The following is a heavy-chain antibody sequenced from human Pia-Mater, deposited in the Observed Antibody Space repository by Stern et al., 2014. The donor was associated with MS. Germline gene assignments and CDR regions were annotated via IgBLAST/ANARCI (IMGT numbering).Heavy chain of an antibody. J-gene: IGHJ3*01. Sequence: EVPLVESGGGLIQPGGSLRLSCAAPGFTVSKNYMSWVRQAPGKGLEWVSLIYTDGSTYYAGSVKGRFTISRDSSKNMLFLQMNSLRAEDTAMYYCARAIFGVNTAAMAPDAFDSWGQGTMVTVSS. CDR2: IYTDGST. CDR3: ARAIFGVNTAAMAPDAFDS. CDR1: GFTVSKNY. V-gene: IGHV3-53*01. D-gene: IGHD3-3*01.